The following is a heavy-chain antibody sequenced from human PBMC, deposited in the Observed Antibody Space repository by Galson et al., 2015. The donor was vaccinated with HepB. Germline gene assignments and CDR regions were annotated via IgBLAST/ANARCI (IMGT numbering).Heavy chain of an antibody. V-gene: IGHV3-48*02. CDR3: ARDSGSSLYFFDY. Sequence: SLRLSCATSGFTFSSYAMNWVRQAPGKGLEWVSYISSSPFTIYYADSVKGRFTISRDNAKNSLYLQMNSLRDEDTAVYYCARDSGSSLYFFDYWGQGTLVTVSS. J-gene: IGHJ4*02. CDR1: GFTFSSYA. D-gene: IGHD1-26*01. CDR2: ISSSPFTI.